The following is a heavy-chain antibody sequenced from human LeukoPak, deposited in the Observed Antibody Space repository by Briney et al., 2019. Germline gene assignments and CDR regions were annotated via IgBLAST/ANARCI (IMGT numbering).Heavy chain of an antibody. CDR2: IIPIFGTA. CDR1: GGTFSSYA. J-gene: IGHJ3*02. CDR3: AREARRISYYYDSSGHWAHAFDI. V-gene: IGHV1-69*05. Sequence: SVKVSCKASGGTFSSYAISWVRQAPGQGLEWMGRIIPIFGTANYAQKFQGRVTITTDESTSTAYMELSSLRSEDTAVYYCAREARRISYYYDSSGHWAHAFDIWGQGTMVTVSS. D-gene: IGHD3-22*01.